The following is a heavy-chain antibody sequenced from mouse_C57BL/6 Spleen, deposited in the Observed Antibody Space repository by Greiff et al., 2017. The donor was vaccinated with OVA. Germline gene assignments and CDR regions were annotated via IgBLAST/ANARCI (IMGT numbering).Heavy chain of an antibody. V-gene: IGHV1-61*01. CDR1: GYTFTSYW. CDR3: ARADYDSPWFAY. J-gene: IGHJ3*01. D-gene: IGHD2-4*01. Sequence: QVQLQQPGAELVRPGSSVKLSCKASGYTFTSYWMDWVKQRPGQGLEWIGNIYPSDSETHYNQKFKDKATLTVDKSSSTAYMQLSSLTSEDSAVYYCARADYDSPWFAYWGQGTLVTVSA. CDR2: IYPSDSET.